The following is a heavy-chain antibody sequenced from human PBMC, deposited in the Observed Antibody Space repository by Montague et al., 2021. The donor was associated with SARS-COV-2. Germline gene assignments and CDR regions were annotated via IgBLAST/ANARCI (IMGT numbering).Heavy chain of an antibody. CDR1: GGSVSSYF. Sequence: SETLSLTCTVSGGSVSSYFWNWIRQPPGKGLEWIGSIYYSGTTNYSPSLKSRVTISVDTSKNQFSLKLSSVTAADTAVYYCARVVRYYDFWSGYTEYYYYGMDVWGQGTTVTVSS. V-gene: IGHV4-59*02. D-gene: IGHD3-3*01. CDR2: IYYSGTT. CDR3: ARVVRYYDFWSGYTEYYYYGMDV. J-gene: IGHJ6*02.